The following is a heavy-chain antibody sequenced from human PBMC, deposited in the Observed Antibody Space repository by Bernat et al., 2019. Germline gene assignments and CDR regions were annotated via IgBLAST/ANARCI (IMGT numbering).Heavy chain of an antibody. D-gene: IGHD2-21*01. CDR3: MGFGGNSV. CDR1: GFTVSNNH. J-gene: IGHJ4*02. Sequence: QLVESGGGLVQTGGSLRLSCAASGFTVSNNHGGWVRQSPGKGLECVSIIYGGGNTYFADSVEARFTISRDNPKNTVYLQMNNLRAEDTAVYYCMGFGGNSVWGQGTLVTVSS. V-gene: IGHV3-66*01. CDR2: IYGGGNT.